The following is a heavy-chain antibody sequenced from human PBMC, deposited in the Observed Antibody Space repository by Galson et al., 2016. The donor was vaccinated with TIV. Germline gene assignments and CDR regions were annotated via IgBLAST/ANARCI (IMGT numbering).Heavy chain of an antibody. V-gene: IGHV3-30*02. CDR3: ARGVVAHTYSFYGMDV. CDR1: GFTFSSFG. Sequence: SLRLSCSASGFTFSSFGMHWVRQAPGKGLEWVALIRYDGSRRYYADSVKGRFTISRDDSKNTLYLQMNGLRRDDSAVYYCARGVVAHTYSFYGMDVWGQGTTVTVSS. J-gene: IGHJ6*02. D-gene: IGHD2-15*01. CDR2: IRYDGSRR.